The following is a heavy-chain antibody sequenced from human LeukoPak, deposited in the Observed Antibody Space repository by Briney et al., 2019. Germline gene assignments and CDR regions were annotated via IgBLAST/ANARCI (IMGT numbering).Heavy chain of an antibody. Sequence: GKSLRLSCAASGFIFSSYAMHWVRQAPGKGLEWVAVMSYDGSNKYSADSVKGRFTISRDNSKNTLYLEMNSLRAEDTAVYFCARDKKGYYYGSGTPFDYWGQGTLVTVSS. CDR2: MSYDGSNK. D-gene: IGHD3-10*01. CDR1: GFIFSSYA. J-gene: IGHJ4*02. V-gene: IGHV3-30-3*01. CDR3: ARDKKGYYYGSGTPFDY.